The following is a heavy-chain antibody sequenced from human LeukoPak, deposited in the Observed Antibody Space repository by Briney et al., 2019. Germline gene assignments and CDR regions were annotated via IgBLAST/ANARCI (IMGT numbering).Heavy chain of an antibody. D-gene: IGHD3-9*01. J-gene: IGHJ4*02. V-gene: IGHV1-2*02. CDR3: ARNDILTANDY. CDR2: INPNSGGT. CDR1: GYTFTGYY. Sequence: VASLKVSCKASGYTFTGYYMHWVRQAPGQGLEWMGWINPNSGGTNYAQKFQGRVTMTRDTSITTAYMELSRLRSDDTAVYYCARNDILTANDYWGQGTLVTVSS.